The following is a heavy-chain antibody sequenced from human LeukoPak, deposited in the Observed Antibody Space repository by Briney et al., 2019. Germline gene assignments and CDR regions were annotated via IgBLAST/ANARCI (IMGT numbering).Heavy chain of an antibody. CDR1: GGSISSGGYY. D-gene: IGHD2-15*01. J-gene: IGHJ3*02. CDR3: AREGPHYCSGGSCPGAFDI. CDR2: IYYSGST. Sequence: SETLSLTCTVSGGSISSGGYYWSWLRQHPGKGLELIGYIYYSGSTYYNPSLKSRVTISVDTSKNQFSLKLSSVTAADTAVYHCAREGPHYCSGGSCPGAFDIWGQGTMVTVSS. V-gene: IGHV4-31*03.